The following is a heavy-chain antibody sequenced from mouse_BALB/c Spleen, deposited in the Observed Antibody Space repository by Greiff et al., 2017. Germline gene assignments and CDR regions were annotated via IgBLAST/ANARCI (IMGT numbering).Heavy chain of an antibody. Sequence: VQLQQSGTVLARPGASVKMSCKASGYTFTSYWMHWVKQRPGQGLEWIGAIYPGNSDTSYNQKFKGKAKLTAVTSTSTAYMELSSLTNEDSAVYYCTRRNEYYYAMDYWGQGTSVTVSS. J-gene: IGHJ4*01. CDR3: TRRNEYYYAMDY. V-gene: IGHV1-5*01. CDR1: GYTFTSYW. CDR2: IYPGNSDT. D-gene: IGHD2-1*01.